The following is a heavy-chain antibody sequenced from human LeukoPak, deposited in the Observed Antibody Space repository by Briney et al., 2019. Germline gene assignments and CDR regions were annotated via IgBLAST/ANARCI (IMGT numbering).Heavy chain of an antibody. D-gene: IGHD3-22*01. J-gene: IGHJ4*02. CDR1: GFTFNNYW. CDR3: ARGLPAYYYDSSGYISGFDY. Sequence: PGGSLRLSCAGSGFTFNNYWMTWVRQAPGKGLEWVADIKQDGSEKYYVDSVKGRFTISRDNAKNSLYLQMNSLRAEDTAVYYCARGLPAYYYDSSGYISGFDYWGQGTLVTVS. V-gene: IGHV3-7*03. CDR2: IKQDGSEK.